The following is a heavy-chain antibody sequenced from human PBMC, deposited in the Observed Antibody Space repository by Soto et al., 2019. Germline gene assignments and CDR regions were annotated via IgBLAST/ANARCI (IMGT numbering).Heavy chain of an antibody. J-gene: IGHJ6*03. CDR2: MNPNSGNT. V-gene: IGHV1-8*02. D-gene: IGHD2-2*01. Sequence: ASVKVSCKASGYTFTSYDINWVRQATGQGLEWMGWMNPNSGNTGYAQKFQGRVTMTRNTSISTAYMELSSLRSEDTAVYYCAREGSCSSTSCSRGYMDVWGKGTTVTVSS. CDR3: AREGSCSSTSCSRGYMDV. CDR1: GYTFTSYD.